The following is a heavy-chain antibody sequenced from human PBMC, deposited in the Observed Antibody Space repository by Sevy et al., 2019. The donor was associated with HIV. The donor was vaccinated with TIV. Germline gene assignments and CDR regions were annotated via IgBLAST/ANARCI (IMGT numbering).Heavy chain of an antibody. CDR1: GFTFSSYA. CDR2: ISYDGSNK. V-gene: IGHV3-30-3*01. J-gene: IGHJ6*02. Sequence: GGSLRLSCAASGFTFSSYAMHWVRQAPGKGLEWVAVISYDGSNKYYADSVKGRFTISRYNSKNMLYLQMNSLRAEDTAVYYWSRGMSQIQLWFYGMDVWGQGTTVTVSS. D-gene: IGHD5-18*01. CDR3: SRGMSQIQLWFYGMDV.